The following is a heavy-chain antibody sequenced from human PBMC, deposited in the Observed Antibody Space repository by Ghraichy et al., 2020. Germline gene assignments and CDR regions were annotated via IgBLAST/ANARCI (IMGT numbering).Heavy chain of an antibody. Sequence: GGSLRLSCAASGFTFSSYSMNWVRQAPGKGLEWVSSISSSSSYIYYADSVKGRFTISRDNAKNSLYLQMNSLRAEDTAVYYCARSPGGYYYYMDVWGKETTVTVSS. CDR1: GFTFSSYS. J-gene: IGHJ6*03. CDR3: ARSPGGYYYYMDV. D-gene: IGHD3-16*01. V-gene: IGHV3-21*01. CDR2: ISSSSSYI.